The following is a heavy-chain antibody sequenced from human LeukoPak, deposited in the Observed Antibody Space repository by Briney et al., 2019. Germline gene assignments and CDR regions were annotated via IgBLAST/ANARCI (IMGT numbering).Heavy chain of an antibody. J-gene: IGHJ6*02. D-gene: IGHD2-15*01. V-gene: IGHV4-59*08. CDR2: IYNFGST. Sequence: PSETLSLTCTVSGGSISSYYWSWIRQSPGKGLEWVGHIYNFGSTNYNPSLKSRVTISVDTSKNQFSLKLSSVTAADTAVYYCARHLGPGWHAMDVWGQGTTVTVSS. CDR1: GGSISSYY. CDR3: ARHLGPGWHAMDV.